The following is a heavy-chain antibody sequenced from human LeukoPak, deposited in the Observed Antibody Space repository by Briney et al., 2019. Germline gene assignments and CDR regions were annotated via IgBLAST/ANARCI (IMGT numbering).Heavy chain of an antibody. Sequence: SVKVSCKASGGTFSSYAISWVRQAPGQGLEWMGRIIPIFGIANYAQKFQGRDTITAGKSTSTAYMELSSLRSEDTAVYYCARDSPKRIAIQRSFDYWGQGTLVTVSS. D-gene: IGHD2-21*01. CDR3: ARDSPKRIAIQRSFDY. J-gene: IGHJ4*02. V-gene: IGHV1-69*10. CDR1: GGTFSSYA. CDR2: IIPIFGIA.